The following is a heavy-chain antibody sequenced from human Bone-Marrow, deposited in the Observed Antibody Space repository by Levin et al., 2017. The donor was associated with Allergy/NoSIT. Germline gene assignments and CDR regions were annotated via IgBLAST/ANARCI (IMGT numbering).Heavy chain of an antibody. CDR2: ISYDGSNK. Sequence: GESLKISCAASGFTFSSYGMHWVRQAPGKGLEWVAVISYDGSNKYYADSVKGRFTISRDNSKNTLYLQMNSLRAEDTAVYYCAKSKDSSGYAPFDYWGQGTLVTVSS. CDR1: GFTFSSYG. J-gene: IGHJ4*02. D-gene: IGHD3-22*01. CDR3: AKSKDSSGYAPFDY. V-gene: IGHV3-30*18.